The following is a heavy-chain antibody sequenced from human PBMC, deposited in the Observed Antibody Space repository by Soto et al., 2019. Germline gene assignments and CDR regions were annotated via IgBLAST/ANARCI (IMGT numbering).Heavy chain of an antibody. CDR2: IIPIIGAP. CDR1: GDILSGYT. CDR3: ARVSGTTEWTRGMDV. V-gene: IGHV1-69*08. D-gene: IGHD1-1*01. J-gene: IGHJ6*04. Sequence: VQLVQSGAEVKKPGSSVKVSCTTSGDILSGYTFSWVRQAPGQGLEWMGRIIPIIGAPFSTQKFQDRVAFTADISTNTVYMDLHSLTSEDTAVYYSARVSGTTEWTRGMDVWGTGTTVTVSS.